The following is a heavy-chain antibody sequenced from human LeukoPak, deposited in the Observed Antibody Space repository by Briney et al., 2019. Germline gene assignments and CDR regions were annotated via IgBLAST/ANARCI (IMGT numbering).Heavy chain of an antibody. Sequence: PSQTLSLTCAVSGGSISSGGYYWSWIRQPPGKGLEWIGEINHSGSTNYNPSLKSRVTISVDTSKNQFSLKLSSVTAADTAVYYCARVLMYYYDSSGYEDAFDIWGQGTMVTVSS. D-gene: IGHD3-22*01. CDR1: GGSISSGGYY. V-gene: IGHV4-30-2*01. CDR3: ARVLMYYYDSSGYEDAFDI. J-gene: IGHJ3*02. CDR2: INHSGST.